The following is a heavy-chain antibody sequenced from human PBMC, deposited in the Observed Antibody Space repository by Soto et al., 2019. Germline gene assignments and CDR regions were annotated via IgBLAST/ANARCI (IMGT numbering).Heavy chain of an antibody. D-gene: IGHD3-16*01. Sequence: SVKVSCKASGGTFSSYTISWVRQAPGQRLEWMGRIIAIHGNANYAQKFQGRVSITGVTSTSTVYMELSSMRSEDTAVYYCAREFGSGFDPWGQGTLVTVSS. CDR2: IIAIHGNA. J-gene: IGHJ5*02. V-gene: IGHV1-69*08. CDR3: AREFGSGFDP. CDR1: GGTFSSYT.